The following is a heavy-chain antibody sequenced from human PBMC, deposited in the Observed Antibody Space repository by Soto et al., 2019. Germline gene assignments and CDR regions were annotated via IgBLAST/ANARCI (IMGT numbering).Heavy chain of an antibody. CDR3: ARHDEPAVAGMSPAEYFQH. V-gene: IGHV4-39*01. CDR2: IYYSGST. D-gene: IGHD6-19*01. Sequence: SETLSLTCTVSGGSISSSSYYWGWIRQPPGKGLEWIGSIYYSGSTYYNPSLKSRVTISVDTSKNQFSLKLSSVTAADTAVYYCARHDEPAVAGMSPAEYFQHWGQGTLVTVSS. J-gene: IGHJ1*01. CDR1: GGSISSSSYY.